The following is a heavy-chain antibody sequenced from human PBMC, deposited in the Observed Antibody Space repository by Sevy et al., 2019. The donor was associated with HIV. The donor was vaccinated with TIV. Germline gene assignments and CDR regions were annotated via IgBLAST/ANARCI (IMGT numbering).Heavy chain of an antibody. D-gene: IGHD3-10*01. CDR2: ISNDGSDK. J-gene: IGHJ3*02. Sequence: GGSLRLSCAASGFTFSKIGMHWVRQAPGKGLEWVAVISNDGSDKQYADAVKGRFTISRDNSKDTLFLQMNSLRAEDTAVYYCARPYGSGSWEAFDIWGQGTMVTVSS. CDR3: ARPYGSGSWEAFDI. V-gene: IGHV3-30*03. CDR1: GFTFSKIG.